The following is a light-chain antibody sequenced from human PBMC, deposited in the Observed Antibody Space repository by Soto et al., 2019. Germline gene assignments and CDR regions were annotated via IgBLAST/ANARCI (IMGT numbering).Light chain of an antibody. CDR1: QSVSSY. CDR2: DAS. CDR3: QQRSNWPTWT. Sequence: EIVLTQSPATLSLSPGERATLSCRASQSVSSYLAWYQQKPGQAPRLLIYDASNRATGIPARFSGSGSGTDFTLTISSLGPEDLAVYYCQQRSNWPTWTFGQGTKVEI. V-gene: IGKV3-11*01. J-gene: IGKJ1*01.